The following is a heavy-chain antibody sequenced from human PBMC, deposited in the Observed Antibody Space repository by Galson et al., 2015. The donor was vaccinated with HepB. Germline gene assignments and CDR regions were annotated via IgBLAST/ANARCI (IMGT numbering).Heavy chain of an antibody. Sequence: SLRLSCAASGFTFSSYGMHWVRQAPGKGLEWVAVIWYDGSNKYYADSVKGRFTISRDNSKNTLYLQMNSLRAEDTAVYYCARDGTSYDFWSGYSTNWFDPWGQGTLVTVSS. J-gene: IGHJ5*02. D-gene: IGHD3-3*01. CDR1: GFTFSSYG. CDR2: IWYDGSNK. CDR3: ARDGTSYDFWSGYSTNWFDP. V-gene: IGHV3-33*01.